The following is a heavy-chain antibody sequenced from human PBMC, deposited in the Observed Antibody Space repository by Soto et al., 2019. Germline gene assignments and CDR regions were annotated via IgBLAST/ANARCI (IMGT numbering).Heavy chain of an antibody. V-gene: IGHV2-5*01. J-gene: IGHJ4*02. Sequence: SGPTLANPPQTLTLTCTFSGFSLRTTGVGVGWIRQPPGKAPEWLALIYWNDDKRYSPSLKSRLTITKDTSKNQVVLTMTDMDPVDTGTYYCAQRLGSRGSFDYWGQGSLVTVSS. CDR3: AQRLGSRGSFDY. CDR2: IYWNDDK. D-gene: IGHD6-25*01. CDR1: GFSLRTTGVG.